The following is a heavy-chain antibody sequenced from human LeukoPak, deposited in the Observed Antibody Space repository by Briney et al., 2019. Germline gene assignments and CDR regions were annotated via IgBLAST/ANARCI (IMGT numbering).Heavy chain of an antibody. CDR1: GFTFSKYA. Sequence: GGSLRLSCAASGFTFSKYAMSWVRQAPGKGLEWVSGISGSGDSTYYADSVKGRFTVSRDNSKNTLYLLLSSLRAEDTAIYYCAKVFAGDKYYDSSGYYSASFDYWGQGTLVTVSS. D-gene: IGHD3-22*01. V-gene: IGHV3-23*01. CDR2: ISGSGDST. CDR3: AKVFAGDKYYDSSGYYSASFDY. J-gene: IGHJ4*02.